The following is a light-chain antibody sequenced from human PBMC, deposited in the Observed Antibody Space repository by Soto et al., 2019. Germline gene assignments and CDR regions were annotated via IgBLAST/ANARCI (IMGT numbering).Light chain of an antibody. CDR1: VSNIGNNY. CDR2: DNN. Sequence: QSVLTQPPSVSAAPGQRVTISCSGSVSNIGNNYVSWYQHLPGTAPRLLIYDNNERPSGIPDRCSGSKSGTSATLDITGLQTGDEADDYCGTWDNSPSVVYVFGTGTKVTVL. CDR3: GTWDNSPSVVYV. J-gene: IGLJ1*01. V-gene: IGLV1-51*01.